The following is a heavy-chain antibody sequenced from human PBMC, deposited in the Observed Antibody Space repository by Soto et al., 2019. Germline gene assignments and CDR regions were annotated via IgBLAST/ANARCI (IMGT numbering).Heavy chain of an antibody. D-gene: IGHD1-1*01. CDR3: ARDLTISSSDGPLDP. V-gene: IGHV4-59*01. CDR2: IHYTGGT. J-gene: IGHJ5*02. CDR1: GGSMSRYY. Sequence: SESLSLTCTVSGGSMSRYYWTWIRQPPGKGLEWFGNIHYTGGTNYNPSLKSRVTLLLGTSTSQFSLTVSSVTAADTAVYYCARDLTISSSDGPLDPWGHGTLVTVSS.